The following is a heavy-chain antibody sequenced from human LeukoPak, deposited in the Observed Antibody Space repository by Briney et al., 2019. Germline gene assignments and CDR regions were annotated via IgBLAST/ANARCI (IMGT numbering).Heavy chain of an antibody. CDR1: GDSVSRSDSY. V-gene: IGHV4-39*02. D-gene: IGHD3-22*01. CDR2: IYYSGRT. CDR3: ARRRYYDSSGYLE. J-gene: IGHJ1*01. Sequence: SETLSLTCTLFGDSVSRSDSYWDWIRQPPGKGLEWIGTIYYSGRTYYSPSLKSRVTLSVDMSNNHFSLTLSSVTAADTALYFCARRRYYDSSGYLEWGQGTLVTVSS.